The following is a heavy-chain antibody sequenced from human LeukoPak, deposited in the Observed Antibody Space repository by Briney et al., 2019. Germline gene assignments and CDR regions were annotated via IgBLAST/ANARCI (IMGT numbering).Heavy chain of an antibody. Sequence: ASVKVSCKASGYTFTSYGISWVRQAPGQGLEWMGWIGAYNGNTNYAQKLQGRVTMTTDTSTSTAYMELRSLRSDDTAVYYCAREGVGSVAGGEVIRWLDYWGQGTLVTVSS. CDR3: AREGVGSVAGGEVIRWLDY. D-gene: IGHD6-19*01. V-gene: IGHV1-18*01. CDR2: IGAYNGNT. J-gene: IGHJ4*02. CDR1: GYTFTSYG.